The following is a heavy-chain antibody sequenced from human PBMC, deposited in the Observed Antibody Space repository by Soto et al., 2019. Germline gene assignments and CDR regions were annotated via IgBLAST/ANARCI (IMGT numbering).Heavy chain of an antibody. CDR1: GYTFTTYD. CDR2: MSPNSGNT. CDR3: ARDYGGNSGWFAP. Sequence: QVQLVQSGAEVKRPGASVKVSCKASGYTFTTYDLNWVRQATGQGLEWIGWMSPNSGNTGYAQKFQGRVTMTTNTAMSTAYMELNSLTSEDTAVYYCARDYGGNSGWFAPWGQGTLVTISS. V-gene: IGHV1-8*02. J-gene: IGHJ5*02. D-gene: IGHD4-17*01.